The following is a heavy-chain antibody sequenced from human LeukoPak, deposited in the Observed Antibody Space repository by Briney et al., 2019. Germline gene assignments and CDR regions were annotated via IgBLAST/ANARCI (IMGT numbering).Heavy chain of an antibody. CDR1: GGSISSSSHY. D-gene: IGHD6-13*01. J-gene: IGHJ4*02. CDR3: ARLGYSVSWTDC. V-gene: IGHV4-39*01. Sequence: SETLSLTCAVSGGSISSSSHYWGWIRQPPGKRLEWIGSIYYSGSTYYNPSLKSRVTISVDTSKNQFSLRLSSVTAADMAVYFSARLGYSVSWTDCWGQGTLVTVSS. CDR2: IYYSGST.